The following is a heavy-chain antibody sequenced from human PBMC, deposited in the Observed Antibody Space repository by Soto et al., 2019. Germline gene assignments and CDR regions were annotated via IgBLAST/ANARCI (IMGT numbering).Heavy chain of an antibody. CDR2: IIPIFGTA. CDR3: ARASSAYGVRDGMDV. J-gene: IGHJ6*02. Sequence: QVQLVQSGAEVKKPGSSVKVSCKASGGTFSSYAISWVRQAPGQGLEWMGGIIPIFGTANYAQKFQGRVTIXXDXSXXTAYMELGSLRSEDTAVYYCARASSAYGVRDGMDVWGQGTTVTVSS. D-gene: IGHD3-16*01. CDR1: GGTFSSYA. V-gene: IGHV1-69*12.